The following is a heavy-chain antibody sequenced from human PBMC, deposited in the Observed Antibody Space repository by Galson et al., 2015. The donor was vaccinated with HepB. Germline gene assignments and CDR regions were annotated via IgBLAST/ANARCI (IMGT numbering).Heavy chain of an antibody. V-gene: IGHV1-2*02. CDR1: GYTFTGYY. J-gene: IGHJ4*02. CDR3: AREGLDYDILTGYEV. Sequence: SVKVSCKASGYTFTGYYMHWVRQAPGQGLEWMGWINPNSGGTNYAQKFQGRVTMTRDTSISTAYMELSRLRSDDTAVYYCAREGLDYDILTGYEVWGQGTLVTVSS. D-gene: IGHD3-9*01. CDR2: INPNSGGT.